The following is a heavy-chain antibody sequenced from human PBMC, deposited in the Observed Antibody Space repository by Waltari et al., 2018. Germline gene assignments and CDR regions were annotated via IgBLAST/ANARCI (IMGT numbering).Heavy chain of an antibody. D-gene: IGHD2-2*01. Sequence: QLQLQESGPGLVKPSETLSLTCTVSGGSISSSSYYWGWIRQPPGKGLEWIGSIYYSGSTDYNPSLKSRVTISVDTSKNQFSLKLSSVTAADTAVYYCARDRGYCSSTSCYRAFDIWGQGTMVTVSS. CDR1: GGSISSSSYY. J-gene: IGHJ3*02. CDR3: ARDRGYCSSTSCYRAFDI. CDR2: IYYSGST. V-gene: IGHV4-39*07.